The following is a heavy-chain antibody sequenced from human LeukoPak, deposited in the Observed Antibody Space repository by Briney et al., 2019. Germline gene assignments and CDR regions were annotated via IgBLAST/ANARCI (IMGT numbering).Heavy chain of an antibody. CDR3: ARSFSTYSYDASHWRGAFDI. V-gene: IGHV3-21*01. J-gene: IGHJ3*02. D-gene: IGHD3-22*01. Sequence: GGSLRLSCAASGFIFSTYSMNWVRQAPGKGLEWVSSISTSSSYIYYADSVKGRFTISRDNANDSLYLQMNSLRAEDTAVYYCARSFSTYSYDASHWRGAFDIWGHGTMATVSS. CDR1: GFIFSTYS. CDR2: ISTSSSYI.